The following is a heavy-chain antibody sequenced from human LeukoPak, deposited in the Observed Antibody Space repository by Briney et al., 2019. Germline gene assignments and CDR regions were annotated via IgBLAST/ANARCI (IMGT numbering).Heavy chain of an antibody. D-gene: IGHD3-10*01. CDR2: ISAYKGDT. J-gene: IGHJ4*02. V-gene: IGHV1-18*01. CDR3: ARGGYYRSGSFPDY. Sequence: ASVKVSCTAAGYGFGSFGIDWVRQAPGQGLEWMGWISAYKGDTNYAQKLQGRVTMTTDTSTSTAYMDLRSLTSDDTAVYYCARGGYYRSGSFPDYWGQGTLVTVSS. CDR1: GYGFGSFG.